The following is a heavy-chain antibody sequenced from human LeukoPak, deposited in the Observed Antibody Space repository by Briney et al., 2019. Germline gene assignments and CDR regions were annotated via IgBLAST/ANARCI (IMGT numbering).Heavy chain of an antibody. D-gene: IGHD3-22*01. Sequence: SETLSLTCTVSGGSISSGDYYWSWIRQPPGKGLEWIGYIYYSGSTYYNPSLKSRVTISVDTSKNQFSLKLSSVTAADTAVYYCARYYDSSGYYGDAFGIWGQGTMVTVSS. CDR1: GGSISSGDYY. CDR2: IYYSGST. J-gene: IGHJ3*02. V-gene: IGHV4-30-4*01. CDR3: ARYYDSSGYYGDAFGI.